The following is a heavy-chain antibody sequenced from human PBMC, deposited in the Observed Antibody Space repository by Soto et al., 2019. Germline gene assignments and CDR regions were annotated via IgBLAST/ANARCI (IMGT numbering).Heavy chain of an antibody. D-gene: IGHD3-10*01. Sequence: ASVKVSCKASGDTFTSYDINWVRQATGQGLEWMGWMNPNSGNAGSAQKFQGRVIMTRNTSISTAYMELSSLRSEDTAVYYCARGLLWFGESAAFGYWGQGTLVTVSS. V-gene: IGHV1-8*01. J-gene: IGHJ4*02. CDR1: GDTFTSYD. CDR3: ARGLLWFGESAAFGY. CDR2: MNPNSGNA.